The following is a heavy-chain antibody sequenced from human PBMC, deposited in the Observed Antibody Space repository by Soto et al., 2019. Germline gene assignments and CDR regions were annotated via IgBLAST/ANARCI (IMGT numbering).Heavy chain of an antibody. CDR2: ISRSGNTI. CDR1: GFKVTDYY. D-gene: IGHD3-10*01. Sequence: QAQLLEYGGGLVKPGGSLTLSCAVSGFKVTDYYMSWIRQAPGKGLDWVAMISRSGNTIHYADSVNARFTISKDNAKKSLYMQMPRLSPEDTDVYYCARGEDGFRCYYMDVWGKGTTVIVSS. J-gene: IGHJ6*03. CDR3: ARGEDGFRCYYMDV. V-gene: IGHV3-11*01.